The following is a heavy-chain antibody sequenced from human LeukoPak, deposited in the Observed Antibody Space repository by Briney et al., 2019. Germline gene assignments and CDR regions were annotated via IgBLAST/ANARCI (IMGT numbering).Heavy chain of an antibody. V-gene: IGHV4-61*02. CDR2: MYTSGST. D-gene: IGHD2-2*02. CDR3: TRSRERSCTSGRCYIDLQAR. J-gene: IGHJ4*02. CDR1: GGSISSGYYY. Sequence: MSSETLSLTCTASGGSISSGYYYWSWIRQPAGKGLEWIGRMYTSGSTEYNPSLNSRVTISVDTSKNQFSLKLSSVTAADTAVYYCTRSRERSCTSGRCYIDLQARWGQGTLVTVSS.